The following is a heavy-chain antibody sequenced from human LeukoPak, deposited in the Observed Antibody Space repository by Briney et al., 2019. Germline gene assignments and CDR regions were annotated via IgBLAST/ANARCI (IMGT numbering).Heavy chain of an antibody. J-gene: IGHJ5*02. CDR2: ISSSGSTI. D-gene: IGHD2-2*01. CDR1: GFTFSDYY. CDR3: ARDGRYCSSTSCLFDP. V-gene: IGHV3-11*01. Sequence: PGGSLRLSCAASGFTFSDYYMSWIRQAPGKGLERVSYISSSGSTIYYADSVKGRFTISRDNAKNSLYLQMNSLRAEDTAVYYCARDGRYCSSTSCLFDPWGQGTLVTVSS.